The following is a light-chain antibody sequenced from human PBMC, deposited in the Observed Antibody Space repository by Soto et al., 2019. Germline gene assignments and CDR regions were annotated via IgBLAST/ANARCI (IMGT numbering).Light chain of an antibody. V-gene: IGKV1-9*01. CDR1: QGISNF. J-gene: IGKJ1*01. CDR2: AAS. CDR3: QQLKSYPRT. Sequence: DIQLTQSPSFLSASVGDRVTITCRASQGISNFLAWYQQKPGKPPNLLIYAASTLESGVPSRFSGSGYGTEFTLTISSLQPEDFATYYCQQLKSYPRTFGQGTQVEIK.